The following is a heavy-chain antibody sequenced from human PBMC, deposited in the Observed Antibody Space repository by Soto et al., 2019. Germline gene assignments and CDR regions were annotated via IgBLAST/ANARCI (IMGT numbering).Heavy chain of an antibody. D-gene: IGHD3-9*01. J-gene: IGHJ3*02. CDR1: GGTFSSYT. V-gene: IGHV1-69*02. CDR2: IIPILGIA. CDR3: AIVDPGYYFGAFDI. Sequence: QVQLVQSGDEVKKPGSSVKVSCKASGGTFSSYTISWVRQAPGQGLEWMGRIIPILGIANYAQKFQGRVTITADKSTSTAYMELSSLRSEDTAVYYCAIVDPGYYFGAFDIWGEGTMVTVSS.